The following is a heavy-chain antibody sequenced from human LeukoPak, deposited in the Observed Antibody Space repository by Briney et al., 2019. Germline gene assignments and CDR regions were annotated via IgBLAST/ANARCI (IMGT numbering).Heavy chain of an antibody. CDR1: GFTFSDHY. V-gene: IGHV3-11*01. CDR2: ITGSSSII. J-gene: IGHJ4*02. Sequence: GGSLRLSCAASGFTFSDHYMSWIRQAPGKGLEWVSYITGSSSIIYYADSVKGRFTISRDNAKNSLYLQMNSLRAEDTAVYYCASRTTGYWGQGTLVTVSS. D-gene: IGHD1-14*01. CDR3: ASRTTGY.